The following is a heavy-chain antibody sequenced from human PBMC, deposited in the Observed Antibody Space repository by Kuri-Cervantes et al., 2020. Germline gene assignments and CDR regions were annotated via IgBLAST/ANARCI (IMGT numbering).Heavy chain of an antibody. CDR2: ISYTGST. CDR3: ARDSKYSTSSGPDYYSYYYMDV. V-gene: IGHV4-59*01. J-gene: IGHJ6*03. Sequence: ESLKISCAVYGGSFSGYYWSWIRQPPGKGLEWVGYISYTGSTNYNPSLKSRVTISVDTSKNQFSLKLTSVTAADTAVYYCARDSKYSTSSGPDYYSYYYMDVWGKGTTVTVSS. D-gene: IGHD6-6*01. CDR1: GGSFSGYY.